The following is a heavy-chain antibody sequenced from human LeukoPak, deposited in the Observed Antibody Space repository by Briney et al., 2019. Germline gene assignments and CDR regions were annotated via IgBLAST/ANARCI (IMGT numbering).Heavy chain of an antibody. J-gene: IGHJ4*02. CDR1: GFTFDTFA. Sequence: GGSLRLSCVVSGFTFDTFAMSWVRQAPGKGLEWVSGIGNTETYYSDSVKGRFTISRDNSKSTIYLHMSNLRAEDTALYYCARDGQAFNSNWDYFEYWGQGTPVTVSS. D-gene: IGHD7-27*01. CDR3: ARDGQAFNSNWDYFEY. V-gene: IGHV3-23*01. CDR2: IGNTET.